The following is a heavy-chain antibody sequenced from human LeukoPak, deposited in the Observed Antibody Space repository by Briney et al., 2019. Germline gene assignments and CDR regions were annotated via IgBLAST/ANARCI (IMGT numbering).Heavy chain of an antibody. CDR3: ANHYEGGYCSSTSCYLLA. Sequence: GGSLRLSCAASGFTFSSYAMCWVRQAPGKGLEWVSGISGTGGSTYYADSVRGRFTTSRDNSKNTLYLQMNSLRAEDTAVYYCANHYEGGYCSSTSCYLLAWGQEPWSPSPQ. CDR1: GFTFSSYA. D-gene: IGHD2-2*01. V-gene: IGHV3-23*01. CDR2: ISGTGGST. J-gene: IGHJ5*01.